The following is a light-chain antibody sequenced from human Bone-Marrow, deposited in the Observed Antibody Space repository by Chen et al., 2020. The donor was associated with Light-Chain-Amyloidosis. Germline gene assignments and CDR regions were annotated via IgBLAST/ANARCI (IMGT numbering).Light chain of an antibody. Sequence: SYDLTQPPSVSVYPGQTARITSSGDDSPTKYAYWYHQKPGQAPVLVTHRDTERPSGISERFSGSSSGTTATLTISGVQAEDEADYHCQSADSSGTYEVIFGGGTKLTVL. CDR1: DSPTKY. CDR2: RDT. V-gene: IGLV3-25*03. J-gene: IGLJ2*01. CDR3: QSADSSGTYEVI.